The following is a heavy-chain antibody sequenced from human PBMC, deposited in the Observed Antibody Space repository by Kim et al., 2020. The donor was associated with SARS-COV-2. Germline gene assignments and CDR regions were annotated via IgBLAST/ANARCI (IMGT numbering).Heavy chain of an antibody. D-gene: IGHD3-22*01. CDR3: AKALGDSAYYSIDY. V-gene: IGHV3-23*01. Sequence: SVEGRFTISRDNSKSTLYLQMNSLSAEDTAVYYCAKALGDSAYYSIDYWGQGTLLTVSS. J-gene: IGHJ4*02.